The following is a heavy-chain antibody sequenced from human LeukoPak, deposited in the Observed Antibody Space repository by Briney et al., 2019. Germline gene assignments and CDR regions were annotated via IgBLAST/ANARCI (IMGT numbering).Heavy chain of an antibody. J-gene: IGHJ4*02. CDR1: GFTVSSNY. CDR3: ARDSVACSSTSCYQYYFDY. CDR2: IYSGGST. D-gene: IGHD2-2*01. V-gene: IGHV3-66*02. Sequence: GGSLRLSCAASGFTVSSNYMSWVRQAPGKGLEWVSVIYSGGSTYYADSVKDRFTISRDNSKNTLYLQMNSLRAEDTAVYYCARDSVACSSTSCYQYYFDYWGQGTLVTVSS.